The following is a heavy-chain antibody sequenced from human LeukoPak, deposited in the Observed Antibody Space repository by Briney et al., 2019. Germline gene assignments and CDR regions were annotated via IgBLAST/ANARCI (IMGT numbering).Heavy chain of an antibody. J-gene: IGHJ3*02. Sequence: TPSETLSLTCTVSGGSISTDYWSWIRQPPGKGLEWIGYIYYSGSTNYKPSLKSRVSISVDTSKNQFSLHLTSVTAADTAVYYCARDRIGSGYHGGDAFDIWGQGAMVTVSS. D-gene: IGHD5-12*01. V-gene: IGHV4-59*01. CDR3: ARDRIGSGYHGGDAFDI. CDR1: GGSISTDY. CDR2: IYYSGST.